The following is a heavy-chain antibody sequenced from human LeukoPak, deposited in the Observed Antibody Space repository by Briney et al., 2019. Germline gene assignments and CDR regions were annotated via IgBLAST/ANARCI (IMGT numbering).Heavy chain of an antibody. D-gene: IGHD1-26*01. CDR2: IKQDGSEK. Sequence: GGSLRLSCVASGFTFSTYWMSWVRQAPGKGLEWVASIKQDGSEKYYVDSVKGRFTISRDNAKNSLYLQMSSLRAEDTAVYYCARETAYSFDYWGQGTLVTVSS. CDR3: ARETAYSFDY. CDR1: GFTFSTYW. J-gene: IGHJ4*02. V-gene: IGHV3-7*05.